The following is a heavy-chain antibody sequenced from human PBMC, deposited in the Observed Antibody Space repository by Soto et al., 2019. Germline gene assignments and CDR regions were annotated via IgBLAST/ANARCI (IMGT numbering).Heavy chain of an antibody. V-gene: IGHV1-69*13. D-gene: IGHD6-19*01. CDR3: ARVLIAVAGHDAFDI. CDR2: IIPIFGTA. CDR1: GGTFSSCA. J-gene: IGHJ3*02. Sequence: SVKVSCKASGGTFSSCAISWVRQAPGQGLEWMGGIIPIFGTANYAQKFRGRVTITADESTSTAYMELSSLRSEDTAVYYCARVLIAVAGHDAFDIWGQGTMVTVSS.